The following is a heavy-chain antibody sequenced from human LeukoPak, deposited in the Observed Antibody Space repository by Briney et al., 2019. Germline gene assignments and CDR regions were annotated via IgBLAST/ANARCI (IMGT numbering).Heavy chain of an antibody. CDR3: ARGRYVTMVRGVIIMDYYYYMDV. CDR2: MNPNSGNT. V-gene: IGHV1-8*03. Sequence: ASVKVSCKASGYTFTSHDINWVRQATGQGLEWMGWMNPNSGNTGYAQKFQGRVTITRNTSISTAYMELSSLRSEDTAVYYCARGRYVTMVRGVIIMDYYYYMDVWGKGTTVTVSS. CDR1: GYTFTSHD. D-gene: IGHD3-10*01. J-gene: IGHJ6*03.